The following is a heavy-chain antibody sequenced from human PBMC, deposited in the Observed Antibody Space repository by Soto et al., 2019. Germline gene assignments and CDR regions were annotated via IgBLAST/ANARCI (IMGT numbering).Heavy chain of an antibody. J-gene: IGHJ6*02. V-gene: IGHV3-48*02. Sequence: GGSLRLSCAASGFTFSSYSINWVRQAPGKGLEWFSYITSDSSTISYADSVKGRFTVSRDNAKNSLYLQMNSLRDEDTAVYYCARVGRGVYGMDVWGQGTSVTVYS. CDR2: ITSDSSTI. D-gene: IGHD2-8*01. CDR1: GFTFSSYS. CDR3: ARVGRGVYGMDV.